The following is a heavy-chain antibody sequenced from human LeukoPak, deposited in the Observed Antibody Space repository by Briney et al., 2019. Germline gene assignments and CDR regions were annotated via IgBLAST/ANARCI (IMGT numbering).Heavy chain of an antibody. V-gene: IGHV4-31*03. CDR3: ARDTRAMYYYDSSGYYWEYYFDY. J-gene: IGHJ4*02. CDR2: IYYSGST. D-gene: IGHD3-22*01. CDR1: GGSISSGGYY. Sequence: SETLSLTCTVSGGSISSGGYYWSWIRQHPGKGLEWIGYIYYSGSTYYDPSLKSRVTISVDTSKNQFSLKLSSVTAADTAVYYCARDTRAMYYYDSSGYYWEYYFDYWGQGTLVTVSS.